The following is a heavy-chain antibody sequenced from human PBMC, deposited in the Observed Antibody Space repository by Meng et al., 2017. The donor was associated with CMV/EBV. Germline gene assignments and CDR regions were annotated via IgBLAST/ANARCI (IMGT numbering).Heavy chain of an antibody. V-gene: IGHV4-34*01. CDR3: ARAWVGEEYYFDY. D-gene: IGHD3-10*01. Sequence: QLQLQQWGAGLLKPSVTLSLTCAVYGGSFSGYYWSWIRQPPGKGLEWIGEINHSGSTNYNPSLKSRVTISVDTSKNQFSLKLSSVTAADTAVYYCARAWVGEEYYFDYWGQGTLVTVSS. CDR1: GGSFSGYY. J-gene: IGHJ4*02. CDR2: INHSGST.